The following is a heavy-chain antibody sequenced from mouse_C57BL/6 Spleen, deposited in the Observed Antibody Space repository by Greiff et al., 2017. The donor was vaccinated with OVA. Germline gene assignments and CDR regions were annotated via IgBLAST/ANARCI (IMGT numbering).Heavy chain of an antibody. CDR3: ARGDYYGSWWN. CDR2: INPNNGGT. CDR1: GYTFTDYN. J-gene: IGHJ3*01. D-gene: IGHD1-1*01. V-gene: IGHV1-18*01. Sequence: VQLKQSGPELVQPGASVTIPCKASGYTFTDYNMDWVKQSHGTSLEWIGDINPNNGGTIYNQKFKGKATLPVDKSSSPAYMELRSLTAEDTAVYYGARGDYYGSWWNGGQGTLVTVSA.